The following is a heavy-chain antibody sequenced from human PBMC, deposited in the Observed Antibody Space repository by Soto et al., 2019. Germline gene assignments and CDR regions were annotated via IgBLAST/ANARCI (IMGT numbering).Heavy chain of an antibody. V-gene: IGHV4-59*01. CDR1: GGSISSYY. D-gene: IGHD3-10*01. CDR3: ASGPEIGSYIPTGYYYYGMDV. Sequence: SETLSLTCTVSGGSISSYYWSWIRDPPGKGLEWIGYIYSRRSTNYNPSLKSRVTMSVDKSESQFSLKLSWVTAAHTAVYYCASGPEIGSYIPTGYYYYGMDVWGQGTTVTVS. CDR2: IYSRRST. J-gene: IGHJ6*02.